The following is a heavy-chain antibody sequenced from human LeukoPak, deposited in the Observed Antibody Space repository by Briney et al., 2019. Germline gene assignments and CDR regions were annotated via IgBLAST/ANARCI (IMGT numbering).Heavy chain of an antibody. J-gene: IGHJ6*02. CDR3: ARDRPSLGMDYYYGMDV. CDR2: ISGYNGNT. CDR1: GYTFTSYG. V-gene: IGHV1-18*01. D-gene: IGHD1-14*01. Sequence: ASVKVSCKAPGYTFTSYGISWVRQAPGQGLEWMGWISGYNGNTNYAQKVQGRVTMTTDTSTSTAYMELRSLRSDDTAVYYCARDRPSLGMDYYYGMDVWGQGTTVTVSS.